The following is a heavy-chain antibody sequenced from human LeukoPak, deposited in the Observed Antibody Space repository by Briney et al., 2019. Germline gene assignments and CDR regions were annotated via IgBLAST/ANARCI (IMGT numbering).Heavy chain of an antibody. Sequence: SETLSLICTVSGGSISSYYWSWIRQPPGKGLEWIGYIYYSGSTNYNPSLKSRVTISVDTSKNQFSLKLSSVTAADTAVYYCARDEGAKIAFHIWGQGTMVTVSS. V-gene: IGHV4-59*01. D-gene: IGHD1-26*01. J-gene: IGHJ3*02. CDR2: IYYSGST. CDR3: ARDEGAKIAFHI. CDR1: GGSISSYY.